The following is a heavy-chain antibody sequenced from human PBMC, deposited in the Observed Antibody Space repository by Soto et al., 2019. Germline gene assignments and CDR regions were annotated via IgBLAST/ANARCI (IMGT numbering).Heavy chain of an antibody. CDR3: ARGVRGSLNWFDP. J-gene: IGHJ5*02. V-gene: IGHV3-53*04. CDR2: IYNGGST. CDR1: GFTVTGNY. D-gene: IGHD6-13*01. Sequence: DVQVVESGGGLVQPGGSLRLSCAASGFTVTGNYMSWVRQAPGKGLEWVSVIYNGGSTYYADSVKGRFTISRHNSKNTLYLEMNSLRLEDTAVYYCARGVRGSLNWFDPWGLGTLVTVSS.